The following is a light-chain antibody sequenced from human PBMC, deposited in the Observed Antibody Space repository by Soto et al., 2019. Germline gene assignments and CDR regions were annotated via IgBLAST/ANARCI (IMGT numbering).Light chain of an antibody. J-gene: IGKJ2*01. CDR1: QSINSE. V-gene: IGKV3-15*01. CDR3: QQDHNWPFP. CDR2: VAS. Sequence: EIVMTQSPATLSLSPGERAALSCRASQSINSELAWYQQKPGQPPRLLIYVASTRATGVPARVTGSESGSEYTLTISGLKSEDFAVYYCQQDHNWPFPFGQGTRMKI.